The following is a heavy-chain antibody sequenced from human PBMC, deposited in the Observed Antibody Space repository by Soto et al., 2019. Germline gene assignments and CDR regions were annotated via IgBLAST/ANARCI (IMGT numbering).Heavy chain of an antibody. CDR3: ARGRYGDY. Sequence: QVHLVQSGAEVKKPGASVKVSCKGSGYTFTSYGITWVRQAPGQGLEWMGWISAHNGNTNYAQKFQGRVTVTRDTSTSTAYMELMSLRSDVAAVYYCARGRYGDYWGQGALVTISS. CDR2: ISAHNGNT. D-gene: IGHD1-1*01. V-gene: IGHV1-18*01. J-gene: IGHJ4*02. CDR1: GYTFTSYG.